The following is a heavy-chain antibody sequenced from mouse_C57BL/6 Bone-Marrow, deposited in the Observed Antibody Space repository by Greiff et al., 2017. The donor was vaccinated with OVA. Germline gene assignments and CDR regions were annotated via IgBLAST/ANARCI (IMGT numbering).Heavy chain of an antibody. CDR2: ILPGSGST. Sequence: QVQLQQSGAELMKPGASVKLSCKATGYTFTGYWIEWVKQRPGHGLEWIGEILPGSGSTNYNEKFKGKATFTAATSSNTAYMQLSSLTTEDSAIYYCARWAPYGSSPRWYFDVWGTGTTVTVSS. CDR3: ARWAPYGSSPRWYFDV. D-gene: IGHD1-1*01. CDR1: GYTFTGYW. J-gene: IGHJ1*03. V-gene: IGHV1-9*01.